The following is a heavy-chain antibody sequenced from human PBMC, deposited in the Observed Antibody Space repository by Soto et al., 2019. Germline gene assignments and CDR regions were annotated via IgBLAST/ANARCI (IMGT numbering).Heavy chain of an antibody. CDR2: ISWNSGSI. D-gene: IGHD2-15*01. V-gene: IGHV3-9*01. J-gene: IGHJ4*02. CDR1: GFTFDDYA. CDR3: AKDYCSGGSCYSQFDY. Sequence: EVQLVESGGGLVQPGRSLRLSCAASGFTFDDYAMHWVRQAPGKGLEWVSGISWNSGSIGYADSVKGRFTISRDNAKNSLYLQMNSLRAEDTALNYCAKDYCSGGSCYSQFDYWGQGTLVTVSS.